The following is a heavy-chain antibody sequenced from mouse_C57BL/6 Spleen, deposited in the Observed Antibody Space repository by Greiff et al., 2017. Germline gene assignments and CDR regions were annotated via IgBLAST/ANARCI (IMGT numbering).Heavy chain of an antibody. CDR3: TRGVTTVVARVYFDY. CDR1: GYTFTSYW. CDR2: IDPSDSYT. Sequence: VQLQQPGAELVRPGTSVKLSCKASGYTFTSYWMHWVKQRPGQGLEWIGVIDPSDSYTNYNQKFKGKGTLNVDTSSTTSYMQLSSLTSEDSAVYYCTRGVTTVVARVYFDYWRQGTTLTVSS. V-gene: IGHV1-59*01. D-gene: IGHD1-1*01. J-gene: IGHJ2*01.